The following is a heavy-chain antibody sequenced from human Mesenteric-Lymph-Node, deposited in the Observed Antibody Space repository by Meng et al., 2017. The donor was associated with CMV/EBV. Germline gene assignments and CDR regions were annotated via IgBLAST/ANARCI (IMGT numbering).Heavy chain of an antibody. CDR2: INPSSGNS. CDR3: AREIINLDRMDV. Sequence: ASVKVSCKASGYTLSSYDINWVRQASGQGLEWMGGINPSSGNSGHAQKFQGRVTMTRNISINTAYMELSGLTSADTGVYYCAREIINLDRMDVWGQGTTVTVSS. V-gene: IGHV1-8*01. CDR1: GYTLSSYD. J-gene: IGHJ6*02.